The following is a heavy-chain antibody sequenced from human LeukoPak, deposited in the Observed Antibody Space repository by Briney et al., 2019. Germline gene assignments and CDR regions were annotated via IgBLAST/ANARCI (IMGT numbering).Heavy chain of an antibody. J-gene: IGHJ3*02. CDR1: GFTFSCYW. CDR2: IKQDGSEK. V-gene: IGHV3-7*01. Sequence: GGSLRLSCAASGFTFSCYWMSWVRQAPGKGLEWVANIKQDGSEKYYVDSVKGRFTISRDNAKNSLYLQVSSLRAEDTAVYYCARLGNWGGNAFDIWGQGTMVTVSS. CDR3: ARLGNWGGNAFDI. D-gene: IGHD7-27*01.